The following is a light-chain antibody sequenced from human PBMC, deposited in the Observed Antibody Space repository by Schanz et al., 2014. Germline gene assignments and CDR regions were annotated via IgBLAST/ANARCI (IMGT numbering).Light chain of an antibody. CDR3: HQYINSPFT. Sequence: EIVLTQSPGTLSLSPGERATLSCRASQSVSSSYIAWYQQKPGQAPRLLIHDVSKRASGIADRFSGSGSGTDFTLTISRLEPEDFAVYYCHQYINSPFTFGPGTKLDLK. CDR2: DVS. V-gene: IGKV3-20*01. CDR1: QSVSSSY. J-gene: IGKJ3*01.